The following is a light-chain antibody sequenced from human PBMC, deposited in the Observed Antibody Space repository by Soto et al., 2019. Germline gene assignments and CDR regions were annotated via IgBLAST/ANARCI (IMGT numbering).Light chain of an antibody. V-gene: IGLV1-40*01. CDR2: GDT. Sequence: QSVMTQPPSVSGAPGQRVTISCTGSSSNIGAGYDVQWYQHLPGTGPKLLIYGDTNRPSGVPDRFSGSKSGTSASLAITGLQSEAEADYYCQSYDSSLSGHVVFGGGTKLTVL. CDR3: QSYDSSLSGHVV. CDR1: SSNIGAGYD. J-gene: IGLJ2*01.